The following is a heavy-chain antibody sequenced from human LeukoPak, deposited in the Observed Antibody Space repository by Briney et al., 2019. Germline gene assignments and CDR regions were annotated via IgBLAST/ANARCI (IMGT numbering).Heavy chain of an antibody. Sequence: GGSLRLSCAASGFTFSSYWMSWVRQAPGKGLEWVANIKDDGSEKYYLDSVKGRFTISRDNAKNSLYLQMNGLRAEDTAVYYCARVAWPYYFDSWGQGTLVTVSS. CDR2: IKDDGSEK. CDR1: GFTFSSYW. V-gene: IGHV3-7*01. J-gene: IGHJ4*02. CDR3: ARVAWPYYFDS.